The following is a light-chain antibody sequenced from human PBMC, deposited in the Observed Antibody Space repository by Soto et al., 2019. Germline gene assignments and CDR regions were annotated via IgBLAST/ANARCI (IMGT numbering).Light chain of an antibody. CDR2: DVG. V-gene: IGLV2-14*03. Sequence: QSVLTQPASVSGSLGQSITISCTGTSSDIGASDYVSWYQQHPGKAPKLVMFDVGTRPSGVSARFSGSKSGNTASLTISGLQAEDEADYYCASYTTSRTLVLFGAMTKLTVL. CDR3: ASYTTSRTLVL. J-gene: IGLJ2*01. CDR1: SSDIGASDY.